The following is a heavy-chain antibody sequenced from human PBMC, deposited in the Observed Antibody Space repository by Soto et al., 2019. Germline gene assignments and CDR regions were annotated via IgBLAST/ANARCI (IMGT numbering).Heavy chain of an antibody. J-gene: IGHJ4*02. Sequence: PGGSLGLSCAASGFTLSNYVMNWVRQAPGKGLEWISCIGSSSVTIFHADSVKGRFTISRDSAKNSLYLQMNSLRAEDTAMYYCARVPSSGWRYFFDYWGLGTLVTVSS. V-gene: IGHV3-48*01. CDR3: ARVPSSGWRYFFDY. D-gene: IGHD6-25*01. CDR2: IGSSSVTI. CDR1: GFTLSNYV.